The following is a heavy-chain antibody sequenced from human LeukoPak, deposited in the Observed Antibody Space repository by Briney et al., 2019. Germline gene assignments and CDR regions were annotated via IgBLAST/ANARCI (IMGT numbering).Heavy chain of an antibody. CDR2: INSDGSST. CDR1: GFTFSNDW. D-gene: IGHD6-6*01. Sequence: GGSLRLSCAASGFTFSNDWMHWVRQAPGKGLVWISRINSDGSSTTYADSVKGRFTISRDNAKNTLYLQMSSLRAEDTGVYYCARALGSIEDFWGQGTLVTVSS. J-gene: IGHJ4*02. V-gene: IGHV3-74*01. CDR3: ARALGSIEDF.